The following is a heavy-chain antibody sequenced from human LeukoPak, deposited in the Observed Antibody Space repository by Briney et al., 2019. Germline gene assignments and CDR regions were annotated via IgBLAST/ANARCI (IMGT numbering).Heavy chain of an antibody. D-gene: IGHD1-26*01. CDR1: GYTFTGYY. J-gene: IGHJ5*02. CDR2: INPNSGGT. Sequence: ASVKVSCKASGYTFTGYYMHWVRQAPGQGLEWMGWINPNSGGTNYAQKFQGRVTMTRDTSISTAYMELSRLRSDDTAVYYCARSPWELTGWFDPWGQGTLVTVSS. CDR3: ARSPWELTGWFDP. V-gene: IGHV1-2*02.